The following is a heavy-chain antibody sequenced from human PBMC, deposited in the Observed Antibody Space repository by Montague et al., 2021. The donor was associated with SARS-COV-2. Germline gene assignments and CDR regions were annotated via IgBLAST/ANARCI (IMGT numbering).Heavy chain of an antibody. D-gene: IGHD3-10*01. V-gene: IGHV4-61*02. J-gene: IGHJ4*02. CDR3: ARASYELRAPAFDY. Sequence: TLSLTCTVSGGSISSGSYHWSWIRQPAGKGLEWIGRIYTSGSTNYNPSLKSRVTISVDTSKNQFSLKLSSVTAADTAVYYCARASYELRAPAFDYWGQGTLVTVSS. CDR1: GGSISSGSYH. CDR2: IYTSGST.